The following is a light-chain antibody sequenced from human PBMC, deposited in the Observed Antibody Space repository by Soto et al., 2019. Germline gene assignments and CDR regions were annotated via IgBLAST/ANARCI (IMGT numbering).Light chain of an antibody. V-gene: IGKV1-39*01. CDR3: QQSYSTPWT. CDR2: AAS. Sequence: DIQMTQSPSSLSASVGDRVTITCRASQSISSYLNWYQQKPGKAPKLLIYAASSLQSGVPSRFSGSGSGTDITLTISSLQPEDFATYYCQQSYSTPWTFGQGNKVDIK. J-gene: IGKJ1*01. CDR1: QSISSY.